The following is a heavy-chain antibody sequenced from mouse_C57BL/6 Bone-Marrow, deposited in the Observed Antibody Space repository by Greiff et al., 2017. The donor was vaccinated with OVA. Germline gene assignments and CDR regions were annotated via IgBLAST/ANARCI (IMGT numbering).Heavy chain of an antibody. Sequence: VQLQQPGAELVRPGSSVKLSCKASGYTFTSYWMDWVKQRPGQGLEWIGNIYPSDSETHYNQKFKDKATLTVDKSSSTAYMQLSSLTSEYSAVYYCARGYYGSSYSYYFDYWGQGTTRTVSS. J-gene: IGHJ2*01. D-gene: IGHD1-1*01. CDR2: IYPSDSET. CDR1: GYTFTSYW. CDR3: ARGYYGSSYSYYFDY. V-gene: IGHV1-61*01.